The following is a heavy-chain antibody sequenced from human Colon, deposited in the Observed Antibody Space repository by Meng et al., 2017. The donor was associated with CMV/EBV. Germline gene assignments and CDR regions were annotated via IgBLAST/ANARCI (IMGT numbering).Heavy chain of an antibody. V-gene: IGHV4-39*07. CDR1: GGSIRRSLDY. J-gene: IGHJ6*02. Sequence: SETLSLTCTVSGGSIRRSLDYWGWVRQPPGRGLEWIGNIDYAGSSSYHSSLESRVTMSVDTSRNQFSLNLRSVTAADTAVYYCVRDPQCPDYYDSLVYGMDVWGQGTTVTVSS. D-gene: IGHD3-22*01. CDR3: VRDPQCPDYYDSLVYGMDV. CDR2: IDYAGSS.